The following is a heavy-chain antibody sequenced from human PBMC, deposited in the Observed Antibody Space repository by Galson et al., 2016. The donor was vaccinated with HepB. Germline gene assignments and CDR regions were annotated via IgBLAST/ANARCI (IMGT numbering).Heavy chain of an antibody. CDR1: GFTFSSYA. CDR2: ISYDGSHK. CDR3: AKDPRRILGGTVVGDYYNYYMDV. J-gene: IGHJ6*03. V-gene: IGHV3-30*18. Sequence: SLRLSCAASGFTFSSYAMHWVRQAPGKGLEWVAVISYDGSHKYYAASVKGRFTISRDNSKNTLYLQMNSLRREDTAVYYCAKDPRRILGGTVVGDYYNYYMDVWGKGTTVIVSS. D-gene: IGHD1-26*01.